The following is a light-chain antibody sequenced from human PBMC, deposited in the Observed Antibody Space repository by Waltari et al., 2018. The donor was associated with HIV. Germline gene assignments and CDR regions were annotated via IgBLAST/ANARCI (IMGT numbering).Light chain of an antibody. CDR2: GAS. CDR3: QQYAASPLT. J-gene: IGKJ4*01. CDR1: QSGRSAS. V-gene: IGKV3-20*01. Sequence: EIVFTQSPGTLSLSPGERATLSCRASQSGRSASLAGYQQNPGQAPRLLIFGASSRAPGIPDRFSGSGAVTDFILTISRLEPEDCAVYYCQQYAASPLTFGGGTRVEIK.